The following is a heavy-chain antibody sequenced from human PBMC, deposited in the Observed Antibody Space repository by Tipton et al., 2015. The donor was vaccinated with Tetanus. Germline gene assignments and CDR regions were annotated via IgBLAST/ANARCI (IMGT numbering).Heavy chain of an antibody. V-gene: IGHV3-48*02. CDR1: GFSFRDFG. Sequence: QLVQSGGGLVQPGGSLRLSCAASGFSFRDFGMNWVRQAPGKGLEWISYISYSSTSTYYADSVKGRFAVSRDNAKNSLYLQMNTLRDDDTAVYYCARRGEARANWFDSWGQGTLVTVSS. CDR3: ARRGEARANWFDS. J-gene: IGHJ5*01. CDR2: ISYSSTST.